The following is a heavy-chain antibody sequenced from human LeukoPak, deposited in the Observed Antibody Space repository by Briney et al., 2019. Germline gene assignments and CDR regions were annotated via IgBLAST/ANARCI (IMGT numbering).Heavy chain of an antibody. CDR3: ARGSTSDWPLDH. D-gene: IGHD6-19*01. J-gene: IGHJ4*02. V-gene: IGHV1-3*01. CDR1: GYTFNAYT. CDR2: IDADNGDT. Sequence: ASVKVSCQASGYTFNAYTIHWVRQAPGQRFEWMGWIDADNGDTAYSQNLQGRVTITRDTSARTVYMELTSLRSEDTAAYYCARGSTSDWPLDHWGQGTLLTISP.